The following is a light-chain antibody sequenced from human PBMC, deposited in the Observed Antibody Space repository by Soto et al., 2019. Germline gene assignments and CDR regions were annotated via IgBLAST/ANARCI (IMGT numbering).Light chain of an antibody. Sequence: QSVLTQPPSVSGAPGQRVTISCTGSSSNIGAGYGVHWYQQLPGTAPKLLIYGNTNRPSGVPDRFSGSKSGTSASLAITGLQAEDEADYYCQSYASSLSGPWVFGGGTKLTVL. V-gene: IGLV1-40*01. CDR2: GNT. J-gene: IGLJ3*02. CDR3: QSYASSLSGPWV. CDR1: SSNIGAGYG.